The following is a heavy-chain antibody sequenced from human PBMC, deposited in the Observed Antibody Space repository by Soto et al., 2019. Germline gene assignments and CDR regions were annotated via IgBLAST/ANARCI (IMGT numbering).Heavy chain of an antibody. D-gene: IGHD1-1*01. J-gene: IGHJ4*02. CDR1: GYSXIDYY. CDR3: AREPATAKPEGVDF. V-gene: IGHV1-2*02. Sequence: SXKVSFKDSGYSXIDYYIHLVRQAPGQGLEWMGWINPNSGGTKYEPKFQGGVTMTRDTSINTAYMELSRLRSGDTAVYYCAREPATAKPEGVDFWGQGTLVTVSS. CDR2: INPNSGGT.